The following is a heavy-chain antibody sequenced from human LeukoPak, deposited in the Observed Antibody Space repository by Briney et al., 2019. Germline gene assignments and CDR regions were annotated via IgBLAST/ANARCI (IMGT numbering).Heavy chain of an antibody. J-gene: IGHJ4*02. CDR3: AKAGGITIFGIVNPHFDY. CDR1: GFTFSSYA. D-gene: IGHD3-3*01. V-gene: IGHV3-23*01. CDR2: ISGSGDST. Sequence: GGSLRLSCAASGFTFSSYAMSWVRQAPGKGLEWVSAISGSGDSTYYADPVKGRFTISRDNSKNTLYLQMNSLRAEDTAVYYCAKAGGITIFGIVNPHFDYWGQGTLVTVSS.